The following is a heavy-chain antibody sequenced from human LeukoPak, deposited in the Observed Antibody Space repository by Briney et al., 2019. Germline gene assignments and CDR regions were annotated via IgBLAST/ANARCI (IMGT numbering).Heavy chain of an antibody. CDR3: ARGRYGAGSYYYYFYYMDV. D-gene: IGHD3-10*01. CDR2: ISSSGSTI. CDR1: GFTFSSYE. V-gene: IGHV3-48*03. J-gene: IGHJ6*03. Sequence: GGSLRLSCAASGFTFSSYEMNWVRQAPGKGLEWVSYISSSGSTIYYADSVKGRFTISRDNAKNSLYLQMNSLRAEDTAVYYCARGRYGAGSYYYYFYYMDVWGKGTTVTISS.